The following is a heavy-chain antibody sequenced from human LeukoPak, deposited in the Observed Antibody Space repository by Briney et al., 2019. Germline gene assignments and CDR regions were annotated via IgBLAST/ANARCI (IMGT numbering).Heavy chain of an antibody. D-gene: IGHD1-1*01. J-gene: IGHJ4*02. CDR2: IIPIFDTP. CDR1: GGTFSSYA. V-gene: IGHV1-69*13. Sequence: GASVKVSCKASGGTFSSYAISWVRQAPGQGLEWMGGIIPIFDTPYYAQNFQDRFTITAGESTSTAYMELTSLRSEDTAMYYCARVGFTTGFDYWGQGTLVTVSS. CDR3: ARVGFTTGFDY.